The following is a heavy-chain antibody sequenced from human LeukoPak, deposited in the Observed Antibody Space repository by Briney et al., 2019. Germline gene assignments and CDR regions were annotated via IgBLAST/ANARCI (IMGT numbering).Heavy chain of an antibody. J-gene: IGHJ5*02. V-gene: IGHV4-4*07. CDR3: AEYGSSYGWFDP. D-gene: IGHD6-13*01. CDR2: IYTSGST. CDR1: GGSISSYY. Sequence: SETLSLTCTVSGGSISSYYWSWIRQPAGKGLEWIGRIYTSGSTNYNPSLKSRVTMSVDTSKNQFSLKLSSVTAADTAVYYCAEYGSSYGWFDPWGQGTLVTVSS.